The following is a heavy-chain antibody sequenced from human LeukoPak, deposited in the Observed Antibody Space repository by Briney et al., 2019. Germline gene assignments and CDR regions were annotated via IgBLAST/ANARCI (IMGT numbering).Heavy chain of an antibody. D-gene: IGHD2-2*02. CDR2: INPDSGAT. Sequence: GASVKVSCRTCGYTFSDYYLQWVRQAPGQGLEWVGWINPDSGATNYAQKFQGRVTLTRDTSISTAYMDLSRLTSDDTAVYYCARDRSRNILVVPSAIFEFWGQGTLVTVSS. J-gene: IGHJ4*02. CDR3: ARDRSRNILVVPSAIFEF. CDR1: GYTFSDYY. V-gene: IGHV1-2*02.